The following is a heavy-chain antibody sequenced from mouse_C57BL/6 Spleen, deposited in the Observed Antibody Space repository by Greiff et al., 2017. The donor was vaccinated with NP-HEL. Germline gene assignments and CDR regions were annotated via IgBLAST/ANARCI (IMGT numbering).Heavy chain of an antibody. D-gene: IGHD2-5*01. V-gene: IGHV10-1*01. Sequence: GGGLVQPKGSLKLSCAASGFSFNTYAMNWVRQAPGKGLEWVARIRSKSNNYATYYADSVKDRFTISRDDSESMLYLQMNNLKTEDTAMYYCVMAYYSNPYAMDYWGQGTSVTVSS. CDR3: VMAYYSNPYAMDY. CDR1: GFSFNTYA. CDR2: IRSKSNNYAT. J-gene: IGHJ4*01.